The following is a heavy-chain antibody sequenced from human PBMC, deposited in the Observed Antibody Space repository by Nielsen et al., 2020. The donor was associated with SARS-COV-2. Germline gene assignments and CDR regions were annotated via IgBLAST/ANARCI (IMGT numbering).Heavy chain of an antibody. CDR2: IIPIFGTA. D-gene: IGHD6-13*01. Sequence: SVKVSCKASGGTFSSYAISWVRQAPGQGLEWMGGIIPIFGTANYAQKFQGRVTITADESTSTAYMELSSLRSEDTAVYYCLYSSSWYNYMDVWGKGTTVTVSS. CDR3: LYSSSWYNYMDV. J-gene: IGHJ6*03. CDR1: GGTFSSYA. V-gene: IGHV1-69*13.